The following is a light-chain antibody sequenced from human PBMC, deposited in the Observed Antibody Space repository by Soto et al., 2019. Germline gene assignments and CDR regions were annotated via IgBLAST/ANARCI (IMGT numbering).Light chain of an antibody. CDR2: DAS. CDR1: QTVSSY. V-gene: IGKV3-11*01. CDR3: QQRSNWPPT. J-gene: IGKJ5*01. Sequence: EIVVTQTPATLSLSPGERATLSCRASQTVSSYLAWYQQKPGQAPRLLIYDASNRATGIPARFSGSGSGTDFTLSISSLEPEDFAVYYCQQRSNWPPTFGQGTRLE.